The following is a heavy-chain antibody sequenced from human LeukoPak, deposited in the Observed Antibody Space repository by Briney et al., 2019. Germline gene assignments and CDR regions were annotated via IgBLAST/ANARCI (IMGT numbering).Heavy chain of an antibody. CDR3: ARMSPPFSA. J-gene: IGHJ5*02. CDR1: GFTFASYW. CDR2: IKQDGSEK. V-gene: IGHV3-7*01. Sequence: PRGSLRLSCAASGFTFASYWMSWVRQAPGKGLEWVANIKQDGSEKYYVDSVKGQFTISRDNAKNSLYLQMNSLRAEDTAVYYCARMSPPFSAWGQGSLVIVSS.